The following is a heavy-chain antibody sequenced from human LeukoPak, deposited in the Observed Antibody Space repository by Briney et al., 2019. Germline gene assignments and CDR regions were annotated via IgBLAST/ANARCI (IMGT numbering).Heavy chain of an antibody. Sequence: SETLSLTCTVSGGSIRSYYWSWIRQPPGKGLEWIGYIYYSGSTNYNPSLKSRVSISVDTSENQFSLKLSSVTAADTAVYYCARTGSTVTMLYPFDHWGQGTLVTVSS. CDR3: ARTGSTVTMLYPFDH. J-gene: IGHJ4*02. V-gene: IGHV4-59*01. CDR1: GGSIRSYY. CDR2: IYYSGST. D-gene: IGHD4-17*01.